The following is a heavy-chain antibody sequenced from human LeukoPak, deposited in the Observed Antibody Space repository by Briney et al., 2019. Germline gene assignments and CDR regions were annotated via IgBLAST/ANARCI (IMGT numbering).Heavy chain of an antibody. Sequence: PSETLSLTCTVSGGSISSYYWSWIRQPPGKGPEWIGYIYYSGSTNYNPSLKSRVTMSVDTSKNQFSLKLSSVTAADTAVYYCARDQPYSGYDDDLPEGVNDYYGLDVWGQGTTVTVSS. J-gene: IGHJ6*02. CDR1: GGSISSYY. V-gene: IGHV4-59*01. CDR2: IYYSGST. CDR3: ARDQPYSGYDDDLPEGVNDYYGLDV. D-gene: IGHD5-12*01.